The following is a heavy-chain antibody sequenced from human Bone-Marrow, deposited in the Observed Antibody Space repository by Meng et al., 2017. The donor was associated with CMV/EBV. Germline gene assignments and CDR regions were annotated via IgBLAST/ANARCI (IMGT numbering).Heavy chain of an antibody. D-gene: IGHD2-2*01. CDR2: IKEDGSER. Sequence: GESLKISCAASGFTFSRYSMTWVRQAPGKGLEWVAHIKEDGSERYYVDSVKGRFTISRDNAKNSLYLQMNSLRADDTAVYYCARDVYCSSTSCYLYYYYGMDVWGQGTTVTVSS. J-gene: IGHJ6*02. CDR1: GFTFSRYS. V-gene: IGHV3-7*03. CDR3: ARDVYCSSTSCYLYYYYGMDV.